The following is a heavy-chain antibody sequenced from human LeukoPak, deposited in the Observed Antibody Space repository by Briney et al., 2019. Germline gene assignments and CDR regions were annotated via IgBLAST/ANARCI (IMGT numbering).Heavy chain of an antibody. CDR3: AKDSGGDSYGLAFDY. CDR1: GFTFSSYG. V-gene: IGHV3-30*02. Sequence: GGSLRLSCAASGFTFSSYGTHWVRQAPGKGLEWVAFIRYDGSNKYYADSVKGRFTISRDNSKNTLYLQMNSLRAEDTAVYYCAKDSGGDSYGLAFDYWGQGTLVTVSS. CDR2: IRYDGSNK. J-gene: IGHJ4*02. D-gene: IGHD5-18*01.